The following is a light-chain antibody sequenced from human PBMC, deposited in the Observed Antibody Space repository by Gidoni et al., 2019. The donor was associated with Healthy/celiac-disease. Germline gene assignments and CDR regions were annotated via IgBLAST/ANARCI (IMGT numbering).Light chain of an antibody. Sequence: EIVLTQSPATLSLSPGDRATLSCRASQSVSSYLAWYQQKPGQAPRLLIYDASNRATGIPARFSGSGSWTDFTLTISSLEPEDFAVYYCQQRSNWPPMYTFGQGTKLEIK. CDR2: DAS. CDR3: QQRSNWPPMYT. V-gene: IGKV3-11*01. CDR1: QSVSSY. J-gene: IGKJ2*01.